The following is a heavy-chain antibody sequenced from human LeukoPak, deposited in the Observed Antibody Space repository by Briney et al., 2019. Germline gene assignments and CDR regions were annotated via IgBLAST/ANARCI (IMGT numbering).Heavy chain of an antibody. Sequence: SETLSLTCTVSGGSISSYYWSWIRQPPGKGLEWIGYIYYSGSTNYNPSLKGRVTISVDTSKNQFSLKLSSVTAADTAVYYCARGVDFWSGYYPYYYYGMDVWGQGTTVTVSS. CDR3: ARGVDFWSGYYPYYYYGMDV. CDR1: GGSISSYY. CDR2: IYYSGST. D-gene: IGHD3-3*01. J-gene: IGHJ6*02. V-gene: IGHV4-59*01.